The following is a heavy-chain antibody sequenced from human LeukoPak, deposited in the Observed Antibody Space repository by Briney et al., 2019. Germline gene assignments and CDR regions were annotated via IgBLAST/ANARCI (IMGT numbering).Heavy chain of an antibody. D-gene: IGHD3-3*01. J-gene: IGHJ4*02. V-gene: IGHV4-59*11. CDR3: ARSASLFRVVIIYFDY. CDR2: IYYSGST. CDR1: GGSISSHY. Sequence: SETLSHTCTVSGGSISSHYWSRIRQPPGEGLEWIGYIYYSGSTNYNPSLKSRVTISVDTSKNQFSLKLSSVTAADTAVYYCARSASLFRVVIIYFDYWGQGTLVTVSS.